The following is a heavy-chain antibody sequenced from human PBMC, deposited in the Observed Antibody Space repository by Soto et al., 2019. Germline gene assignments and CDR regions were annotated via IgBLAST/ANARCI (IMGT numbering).Heavy chain of an antibody. CDR3: ARVNGRRSITIFGVLPRASNWFDP. CDR1: GYTFTSYA. J-gene: IGHJ5*02. D-gene: IGHD3-3*01. V-gene: IGHV1-3*01. Sequence: ASVKVSCKASGYTFTSYAMHWVRQAPGQRLEWMGWINAGNGNTKYSQKFQGRVTITRDTSASTAYMELSSLRSEDTAVYYCARVNGRRSITIFGVLPRASNWFDPWGQGTLVTVSS. CDR2: INAGNGNT.